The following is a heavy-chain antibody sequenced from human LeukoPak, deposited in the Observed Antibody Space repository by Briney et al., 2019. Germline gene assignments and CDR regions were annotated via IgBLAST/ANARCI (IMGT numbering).Heavy chain of an antibody. D-gene: IGHD3-9*01. CDR2: ISSSGST. CDR1: GDSISSGDYY. Sequence: SETLSLTCTVSGDSISSGDYYWSWIRQPAGKGLEWIGRISSSGSTNYNPSLKSRVTISVDTSKNQFSLKLSSVTAADTAVYYCARQALYYDILTGYFDYWGQGTLVTVSS. V-gene: IGHV4-61*02. J-gene: IGHJ4*02. CDR3: ARQALYYDILTGYFDY.